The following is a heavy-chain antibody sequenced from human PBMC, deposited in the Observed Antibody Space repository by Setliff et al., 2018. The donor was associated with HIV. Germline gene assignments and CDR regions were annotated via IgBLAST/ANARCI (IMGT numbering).Heavy chain of an antibody. D-gene: IGHD3-16*01. J-gene: IGHJ5*01. CDR2: IYYDGRT. Sequence: SETLSLTCTVSGGSIRTDAYYWGRIRQPPGKGLEWIGSIYYDGRTFYKPSLKSRLTISVDTSKNQFSLSLNSVTAADTAVYFCARGGAVSADFDSWGQGTLVTVSS. CDR1: GGSIRTDAYY. CDR3: ARGGAVSADFDS. V-gene: IGHV4-39*07.